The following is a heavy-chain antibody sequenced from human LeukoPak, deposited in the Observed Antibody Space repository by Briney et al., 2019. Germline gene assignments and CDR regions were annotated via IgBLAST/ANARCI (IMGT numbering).Heavy chain of an antibody. CDR3: ARDPDYGDPY. V-gene: IGHV3-11*01. CDR1: GFTLTDHY. CDR2: ITSSGTSR. Sequence: GGSLRLSCTVSGFTLTDHYMSWFRQSPGRGLEWISWITSSGTSRDYADSVKGRFTISRDNTKNSVYLQMTSLRPDDTAVYYCARDPDYGDPYWGQGTLVTVSS. D-gene: IGHD4-17*01. J-gene: IGHJ4*02.